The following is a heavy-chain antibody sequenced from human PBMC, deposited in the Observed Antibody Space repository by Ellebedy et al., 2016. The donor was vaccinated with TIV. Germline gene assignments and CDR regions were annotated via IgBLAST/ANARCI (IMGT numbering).Heavy chain of an antibody. CDR3: AKPSDPNPGYSASWATYFDS. CDR1: GFTFRRFA. D-gene: IGHD6-13*01. J-gene: IGHJ4*02. CDR2: VSADGSRK. Sequence: GESLKISXAASGFTFRRFAMHWVRQAPGKGLEWVAVVSADGSRKSYADSVKERFTISRDNSKNTLFVQMNSLRVEDTAVYYCAKPSDPNPGYSASWATYFDSWGQGTLVTVS. V-gene: IGHV3-30*18.